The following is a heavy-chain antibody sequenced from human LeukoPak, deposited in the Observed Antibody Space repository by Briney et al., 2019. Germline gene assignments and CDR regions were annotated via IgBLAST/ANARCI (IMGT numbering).Heavy chain of an antibody. CDR2: IHHNGNT. D-gene: IGHD6-13*01. J-gene: IGHJ5*02. CDR1: GYSISSGYY. V-gene: IGHV4-38-2*01. Sequence: SETLSLTCAVSGYSISSGYYWGWIRQPPRKGLEWIGSIHHNGNTYYNPSLKSRVTISVDTSKNEFSLKLSSVTAADTAVYYCARAYHSSWYLNWFDTWGQGTLVTVSS. CDR3: ARAYHSSWYLNWFDT.